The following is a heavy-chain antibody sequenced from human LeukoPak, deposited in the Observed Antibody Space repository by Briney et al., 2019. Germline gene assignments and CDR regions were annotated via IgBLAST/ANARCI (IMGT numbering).Heavy chain of an antibody. CDR3: ARALQYNRNDRAAFDY. J-gene: IGHJ4*02. Sequence: ASVKVSCKASGYTFTSYGISWVRQAPGQGLEWMGWISAYNGNTNYAQKLQGRVTMTTDTSTSTAYMELRSLRSDDTAVYYCARALQYNRNDRAAFDYWGQGTLVTVSS. D-gene: IGHD1-20*01. CDR2: ISAYNGNT. V-gene: IGHV1-18*01. CDR1: GYTFTSYG.